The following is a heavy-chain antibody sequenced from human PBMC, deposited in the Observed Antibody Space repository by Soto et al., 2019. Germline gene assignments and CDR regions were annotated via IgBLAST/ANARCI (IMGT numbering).Heavy chain of an antibody. CDR2: INPNSGGT. CDR3: ARVPIVVVVAATPPDAFDI. D-gene: IGHD2-15*01. V-gene: IGHV1-2*04. J-gene: IGHJ3*02. CDR1: GYTFAGYY. Sequence: GASVKVSCKASGYTFAGYYMHWVRQAPGQGLKWMGWINPNSGGTNYAQKFQGWVTMTRDTSISTAYMELSRLRSDDTAVYYCARVPIVVVVAATPPDAFDIWGQGTMVTVSS.